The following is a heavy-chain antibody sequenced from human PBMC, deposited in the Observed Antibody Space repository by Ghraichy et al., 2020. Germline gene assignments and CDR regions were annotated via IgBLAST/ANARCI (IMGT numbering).Heavy chain of an antibody. CDR1: GFTVNSYA. V-gene: IGHV3-23*01. J-gene: IGHJ4*02. CDR3: AKIMGHGYNYDY. Sequence: GGSLRLSCAASGFTVNSYALSWVRQAPGKGLEWVSAISGTDNSAYYADSVKGRFTISRDNSKNTLYLQMHSLRAEDAAIYYCAKIMGHGYNYDYWGQGTLVTVSS. D-gene: IGHD5-24*01. CDR2: ISGTDNSA.